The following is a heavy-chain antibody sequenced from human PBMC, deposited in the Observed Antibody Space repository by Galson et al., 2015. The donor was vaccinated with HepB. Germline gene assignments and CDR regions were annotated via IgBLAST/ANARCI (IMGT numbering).Heavy chain of an antibody. CDR1: GYTFTSYA. CDR2: INAGNGNT. J-gene: IGHJ4*02. V-gene: IGHV1-3*01. CDR3: ARGEPDTAMGAFDY. Sequence: SVKVSCKASGYTFTSYAMHWVRQAPGQRLEWMGWINAGNGNTKYSQKFQGRVTITRDTSASTAYMELSSLRSEDTAVYYCARGEPDTAMGAFDYWGQGTLVTVSS. D-gene: IGHD5-18*01.